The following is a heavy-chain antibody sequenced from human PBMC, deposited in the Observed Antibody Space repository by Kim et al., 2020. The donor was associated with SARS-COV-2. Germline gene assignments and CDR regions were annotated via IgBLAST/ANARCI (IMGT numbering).Heavy chain of an antibody. CDR1: GFTFSLYS. J-gene: IGHJ4*02. V-gene: IGHV3-48*02. CDR2: ISSSSSTI. D-gene: IGHD5-12*01. CDR3: ARASHDAPYSGVDY. Sequence: GGSLRLSCAASGFTFSLYSMNWVRQAPGKGLEWVSYISSSSSTIDYADSVKGRFSISRDNAKNSLYLQMNSLRDEDTAVYYCARASHDAPYSGVDYWGQGTLVTVSS.